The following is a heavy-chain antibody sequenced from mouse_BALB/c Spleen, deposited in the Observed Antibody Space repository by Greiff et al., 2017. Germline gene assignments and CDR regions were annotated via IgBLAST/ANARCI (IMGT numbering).Heavy chain of an antibody. CDR2: ISYSCST. CDR1: GYSITSDYA. V-gene: IGHV3-2*02. J-gene: IGHJ4*01. Sequence: EVQGVESGPGLVKPSQSLSLTCTVTGYSITSDYAWNWIRQFPGNQLEWMGYISYSCSTSYNPSLKSRISITRDTSKNQFFLQLNSVTTEDTATYDCARDSSGYVDYAMDYWGQGTSVTVSS. CDR3: ARDSSGYVDYAMDY. D-gene: IGHD3-2*01.